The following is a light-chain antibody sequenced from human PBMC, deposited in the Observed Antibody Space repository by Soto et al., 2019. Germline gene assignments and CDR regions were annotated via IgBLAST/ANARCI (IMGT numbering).Light chain of an antibody. CDR2: DAS. CDR1: QDIRNY. V-gene: IGKV1-33*01. Sequence: DIQMTQSPSSLSPSVGDRVTITCQASQDIRNYLNWYQQKPGKAPKLLIYDASSLDTGVPSRFSGSGSGTDFTFTISSLQHEDIATYYCQQYDNLPLTFGGGTKVEIK. J-gene: IGKJ4*01. CDR3: QQYDNLPLT.